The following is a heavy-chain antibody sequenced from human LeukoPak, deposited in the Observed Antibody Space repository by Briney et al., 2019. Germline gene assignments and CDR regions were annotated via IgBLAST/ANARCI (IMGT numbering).Heavy chain of an antibody. CDR3: ARSLEEMTTVPTDY. J-gene: IGHJ4*02. V-gene: IGHV1-24*01. CDR2: FDPEDGET. D-gene: IGHD5-24*01. Sequence: GASVKVSCKVSGYTLTDLSMHWVRQAPGKGLEWMGGFDPEDGETIYAQKFQGRVTITADESTSTAYMELSSLRSEDTAVYYCARSLEEMTTVPTDYWGQGTLVTVSS. CDR1: GYTLTDLS.